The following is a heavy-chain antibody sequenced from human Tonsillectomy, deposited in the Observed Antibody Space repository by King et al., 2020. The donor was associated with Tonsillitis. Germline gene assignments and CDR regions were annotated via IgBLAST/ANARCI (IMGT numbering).Heavy chain of an antibody. CDR2: ITGSYGDSNT. D-gene: IGHD3-10*01. J-gene: IGHJ4*02. Sequence: VQLVESGGGLIQPGGSLRLSCAASGFTFSPYAMSWVRQAPGKGLEWVSTITGSYGDSNTYYADSVQDRFTISRDDFKNTLYLQMSSLRAEDTAVYYCAKPWVRGSGSYYEGFDHWGQGTLVTVSS. V-gene: IGHV3-23*04. CDR3: AKPWVRGSGSYYEGFDH. CDR1: GFTFSPYA.